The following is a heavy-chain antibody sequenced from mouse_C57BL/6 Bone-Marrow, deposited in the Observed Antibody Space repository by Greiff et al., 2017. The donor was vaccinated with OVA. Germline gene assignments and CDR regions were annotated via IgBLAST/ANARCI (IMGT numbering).Heavy chain of an antibody. V-gene: IGHV1-12*01. D-gene: IGHD2-4*01. CDR2: IYPGNGDT. CDR3: ASLYYDYDGGYYYAMDY. CDR1: GYTFTSYN. J-gene: IGHJ4*01. Sequence: LQQSGAELVRPGASVKMSCKASGYTFTSYNMHWVKQTPRQGLEWIGAIYPGNGDTSYNQKFKGKATLTVDKSSSTAYMQLSSLTSEDSAVYFGASLYYDYDGGYYYAMDYWGQGTSVTVSS.